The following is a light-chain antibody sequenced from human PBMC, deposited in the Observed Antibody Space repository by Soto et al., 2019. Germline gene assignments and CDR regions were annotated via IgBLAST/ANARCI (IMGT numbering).Light chain of an antibody. CDR1: SSDVGSYKY. Sequence: QSVLTQPASVSGSPGQSITISCTGTSSDVGSYKYVSWYQQHPGQAPKLMICDVSNRPSGVSDRFSGSKSGNTASLTISGLQAEDEADYYCNSYTGTSALVFGTGTKVTVL. V-gene: IGLV2-14*01. CDR3: NSYTGTSALV. J-gene: IGLJ1*01. CDR2: DVS.